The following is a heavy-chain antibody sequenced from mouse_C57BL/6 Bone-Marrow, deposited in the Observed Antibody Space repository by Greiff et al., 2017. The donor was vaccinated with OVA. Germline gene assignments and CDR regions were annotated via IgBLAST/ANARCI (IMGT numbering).Heavy chain of an antibody. V-gene: IGHV1-22*01. Sequence: VQLKQSGPELVKPGASVKMSCKASGYTFTDYNMHWVKQSHGKSLEWIGYINPNNGGTSYNQKFKGKATLTVNKSSSTAYMELRSLTSEDSAVYYCASSNWLYFDYWGQGTTLTVSS. J-gene: IGHJ2*01. CDR3: ASSNWLYFDY. CDR2: INPNNGGT. CDR1: GYTFTDYN. D-gene: IGHD4-1*02.